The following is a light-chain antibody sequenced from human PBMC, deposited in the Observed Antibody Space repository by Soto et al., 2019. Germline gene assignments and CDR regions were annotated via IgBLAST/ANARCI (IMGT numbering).Light chain of an antibody. J-gene: IGLJ1*01. CDR2: DVS. Sequence: QSVLTQPRSVSGSHGQSVTISCTETSSDVGGYNYVSWYQQHPGKAPKLMIYDVSKRPSGVPDRSSGSKSGNTASLTISGPQAEDEADYYCCSYAGSYTFYVFGTGTKVTVL. V-gene: IGLV2-11*01. CDR1: SSDVGGYNY. CDR3: CSYAGSYTFYV.